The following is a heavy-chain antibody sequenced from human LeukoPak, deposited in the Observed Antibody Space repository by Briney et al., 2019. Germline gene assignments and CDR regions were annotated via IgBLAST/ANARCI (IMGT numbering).Heavy chain of an antibody. CDR1: GYTFTSYA. D-gene: IGHD5-18*01. J-gene: IGHJ4*02. Sequence: ASVKVSSTASGYTFTSYAMHWVRQAPGQRLEWMGWINAGNGNTKYSQKFQGRVTITRDTSASTAYMELSSLRSEDTAVYYCATEDSYGHEVWYWGQGTLVTVSS. CDR3: ATEDSYGHEVWY. V-gene: IGHV1-3*01. CDR2: INAGNGNT.